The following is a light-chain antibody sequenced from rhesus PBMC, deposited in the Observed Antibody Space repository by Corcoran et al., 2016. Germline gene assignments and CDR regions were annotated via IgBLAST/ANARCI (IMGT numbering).Light chain of an antibody. J-gene: IGKJ2*01. CDR2: GAS. Sequence: EIVMTQSPATLSLSPGERATLSCRASQSVSSFVAWYQQKPDQAPSLLIYGASSRATGIPDRFSGSGSGTDFTLTISSLEPEDFAVYYCQQYSNWPYSFGQGTKVEIK. CDR1: QSVSSF. V-gene: IGKV3S9*01. CDR3: QQYSNWPYS.